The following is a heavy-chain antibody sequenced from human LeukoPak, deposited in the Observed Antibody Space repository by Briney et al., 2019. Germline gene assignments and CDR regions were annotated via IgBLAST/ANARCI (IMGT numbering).Heavy chain of an antibody. J-gene: IGHJ5*02. CDR2: IYYSGST. CDR3: ARDYLHNWFDP. D-gene: IGHD2/OR15-2a*01. CDR1: GGSVSSGSYY. Sequence: SETLSLTCTVSGGSVSSGSYYWSWIRQPPGKGLEWIGYIYYSGSTNYNPSLKSRVTISVDTSKNQFSLKLSSVTAADTAVCYCARDYLHNWFDPWGQGTLVTVSS. V-gene: IGHV4-61*01.